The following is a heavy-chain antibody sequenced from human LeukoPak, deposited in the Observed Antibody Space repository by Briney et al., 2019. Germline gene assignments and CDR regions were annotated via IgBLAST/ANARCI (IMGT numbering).Heavy chain of an antibody. V-gene: IGHV3-23*01. CDR2: ISSGGAGI. D-gene: IGHD3-22*01. CDR1: GFTFSNCA. CDR3: ARDGFDYYDSSGFPYFDY. J-gene: IGHJ4*02. Sequence: GGSLRLSCAASGFTFSNCAMSWVRQAAGKGLQWVSGISSGGAGIYYADSVKGRFTISRDNSKNTLCLQLNSLRAEDTAVYFCARDGFDYYDSSGFPYFDYWGQGALVTVSS.